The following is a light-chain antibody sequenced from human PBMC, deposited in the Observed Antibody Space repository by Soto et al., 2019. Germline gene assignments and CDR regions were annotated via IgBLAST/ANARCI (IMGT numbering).Light chain of an antibody. V-gene: IGLV2-14*01. CDR3: SSYTSTTTLVV. Sequence: QSALTQPASVSEPPGQSITIPCTGTSSDIGGYNFVSWYQQYPGNAPKLLIYDVTNRPSGVSNRFSGSKSGNTASLTISGLQAEDEAIYYCSSYTSTTTLVVFGGGTKLTVL. CDR2: DVT. J-gene: IGLJ2*01. CDR1: SSDIGGYNF.